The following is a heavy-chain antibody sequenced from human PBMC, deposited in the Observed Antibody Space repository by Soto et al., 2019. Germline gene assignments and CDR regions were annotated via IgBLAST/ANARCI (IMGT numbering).Heavy chain of an antibody. V-gene: IGHV2-5*02. CDR2: IYWDDDK. J-gene: IGHJ3*02. CDR3: AHSPHGITIFGVALDAFDI. Sequence: SGPTLVNPTQTLTLTCTFSGFSLSTSGVGVGWIRQPPGKALEWLALIYWDDDKRYSPSLKSRLTITKDTSKNQVVLTMTNMDPVDTATYYCAHSPHGITIFGVALDAFDIWGQGTMVTVSS. CDR1: GFSLSTSGVG. D-gene: IGHD3-3*01.